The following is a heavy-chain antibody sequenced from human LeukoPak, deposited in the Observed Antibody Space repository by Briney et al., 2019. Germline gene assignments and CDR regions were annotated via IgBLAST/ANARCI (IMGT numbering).Heavy chain of an antibody. CDR2: IYYSGST. D-gene: IGHD3-10*01. J-gene: IGHJ4*02. V-gene: IGHV4-39*01. CDR1: GGSISSSSYY. Sequence: PSETLSLTCTVSGGSISSSSYYWGWIRQPPGKGLEWIGSIYYSGSTCYNPSLKSRVTISVDTSKNQFSLKLSSVTAADTAVYYCARHDQVVRGVTFFDYWGQGTLVTVSS. CDR3: ARHDQVVRGVTFFDY.